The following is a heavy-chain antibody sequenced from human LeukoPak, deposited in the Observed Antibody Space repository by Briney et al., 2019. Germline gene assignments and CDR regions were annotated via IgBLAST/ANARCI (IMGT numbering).Heavy chain of an antibody. Sequence: SETLSLTCVVSGGSISTTNWWTWVRQPPGEGLEWIGEVHLSGRTHYNPSLESRVTMSVDMSENHISLRLTSVTAADTAVYYCAREGGPYRPLDYSGQGTLVTASS. CDR2: VHLSGRT. V-gene: IGHV4-4*02. CDR3: AREGGPYRPLDY. CDR1: GGSISTTNW. J-gene: IGHJ4*02.